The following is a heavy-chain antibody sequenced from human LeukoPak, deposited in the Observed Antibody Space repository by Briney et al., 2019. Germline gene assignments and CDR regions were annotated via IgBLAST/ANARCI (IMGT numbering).Heavy chain of an antibody. CDR1: GFTFSSYS. Sequence: PGGSLRLSCAASGFTFSSYSMNWVRQAPGKGLEWVSYISSSSSTIYYADSVKGRFTISRDNAKNSLYLQMNSPRAEDTAVYHCARVILNYDIVATPDYWGQGTLVTVSS. D-gene: IGHD5-12*01. CDR3: ARVILNYDIVATPDY. CDR2: ISSSSSTI. V-gene: IGHV3-48*04. J-gene: IGHJ4*02.